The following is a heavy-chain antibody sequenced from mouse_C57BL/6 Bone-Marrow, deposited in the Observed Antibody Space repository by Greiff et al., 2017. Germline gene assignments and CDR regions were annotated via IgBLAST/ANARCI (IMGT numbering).Heavy chain of an antibody. V-gene: IGHV1-15*01. D-gene: IGHD1-1*01. CDR1: GYTFTDYE. Sequence: VQLQQSGAELVRPGASVTLSCKASGYTFTDYEMHWVKQTPVHGLEWIGAIDPETGGTAYNQKFKGKAILTADKSSSTAYMELRSLTSEDSAVYYCTRSIYYYGSSYIYWGQGTTLTVSS. CDR2: IDPETGGT. CDR3: TRSIYYYGSSYIY. J-gene: IGHJ2*01.